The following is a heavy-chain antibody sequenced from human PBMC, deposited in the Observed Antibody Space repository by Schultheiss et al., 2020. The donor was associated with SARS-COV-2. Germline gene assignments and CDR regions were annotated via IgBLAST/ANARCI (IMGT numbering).Heavy chain of an antibody. J-gene: IGHJ4*02. CDR2: ISGSGGST. CDR1: GFTFSDYY. D-gene: IGHD5-18*01. CDR3: ARDPQRGYSYGSLGFDY. Sequence: GGSLRLSCAASGFTFSDYYMSWIRQAPGKGLEWVSAISGSGGSTYYADSVKGRFTISRDNSKNTLYLQMNSLRAEDTAVYYCARDPQRGYSYGSLGFDYWGQGTLVTVSS. V-gene: IGHV3-23*01.